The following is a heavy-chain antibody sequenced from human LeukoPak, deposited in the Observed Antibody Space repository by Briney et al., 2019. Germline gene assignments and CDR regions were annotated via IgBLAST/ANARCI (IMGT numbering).Heavy chain of an antibody. CDR3: ARGPRYCSSTSCYGGNWFDP. CDR2: IYYSGST. D-gene: IGHD2-2*01. J-gene: IGHJ5*02. Sequence: SETLSLTCTVSGGSTSSYYWSWIRQPPGKGLEWIGYIYYSGSTNYNPSLKSRVTISVDTSKNQFSLKLSSVTAADTAVYYCARGPRYCSSTSCYGGNWFDPWGQGTLVTVSS. V-gene: IGHV4-59*12. CDR1: GGSTSSYY.